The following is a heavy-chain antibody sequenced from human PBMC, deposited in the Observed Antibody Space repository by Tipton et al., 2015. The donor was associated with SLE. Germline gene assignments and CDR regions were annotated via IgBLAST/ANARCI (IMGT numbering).Heavy chain of an antibody. CDR2: SYHSGSI. Sequence: TLSLTCTVSAGSISSSSYYWGWIRQHPGKGLEWIGSSYHSGSIYYNPSLKSRVTISVDTSKNQFSLRLSSVTAADTAVYYCATHGKSDYYFDYYVDAWGTGTTVTFSS. J-gene: IGHJ6*03. D-gene: IGHD1-26*01. CDR3: ATHGKSDYYFDYYVDA. V-gene: IGHV4-39*01. CDR1: AGSISSSSYY.